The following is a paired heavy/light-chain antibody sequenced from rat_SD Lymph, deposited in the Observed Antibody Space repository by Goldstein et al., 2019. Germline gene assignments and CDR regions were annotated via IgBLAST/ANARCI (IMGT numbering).Heavy chain of an antibody. Sequence: EVQLVESGGGLVQPKGSLKLSCAASGFDFNSYGMSWVRQAPGKGLDLVADISSKSYNYATYYADSVKDRFTISRDDSQSMVYLQMDNLKTEDTALYYCTVLAGIPTDFDYWGQGVMVTVSS. CDR1: GFDFNSYG. CDR3: TVLAGIPTDFDY. J-gene: IGHJ2*01. V-gene: IGHV10-10*01. D-gene: IGHD1-4*01. CDR2: ISSKSYNYAT.
Light chain of an antibody. CDR3: QQSRELPYT. V-gene: IGKV3S13*01. CDR2: DAS. Sequence: DIVLTQSPALAVSLGQRATISCRASQSVSTSSYNLMHWYQQKPGQQPKLLIYDASNLASSIPARFSGSGSGTDFTLTINPVQADDIATYYCQQSRELPYTFGAGTKLELK. J-gene: IGKJ2-3*01. CDR1: QSVSTSSYNL.